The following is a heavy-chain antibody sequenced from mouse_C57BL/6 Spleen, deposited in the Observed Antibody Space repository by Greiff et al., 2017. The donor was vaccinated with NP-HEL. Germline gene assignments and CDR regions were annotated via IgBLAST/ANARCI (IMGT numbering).Heavy chain of an antibody. CDR3: ARKVYYDYDEDFDV. J-gene: IGHJ1*03. CDR1: GYTFTSYW. CDR2: IHPNSGST. V-gene: IGHV1-64*01. D-gene: IGHD2-4*01. Sequence: QVQLQQPGAELVKPGASVKLSCKASGYTFTSYWMHWVKQRPGQGLEWIGMIHPNSGSTNYNEKFKSKATLTVDKSSSTAYMQLSSLTSEDSAVYYCARKVYYDYDEDFDVWGTGTTVTVSS.